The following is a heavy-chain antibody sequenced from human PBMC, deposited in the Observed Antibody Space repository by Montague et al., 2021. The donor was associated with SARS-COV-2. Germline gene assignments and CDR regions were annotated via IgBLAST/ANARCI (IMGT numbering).Heavy chain of an antibody. J-gene: IGHJ4*02. V-gene: IGHV3-48*03. Sequence: SLRLSCRASGFDFFNFDMAWVRQAPGRGLEWISDISSSGATILYXDSLKGRFTISRDNIQKSLYLQMNSLRAEDTAVYYCATNKYCTLHDCLHGRHYFDHWGQGTLVTGSS. CDR2: ISSSGATI. CDR1: GFDFFNFD. CDR3: ATNKYCTLHDCLHGRHYFDH. D-gene: IGHD2-8*01.